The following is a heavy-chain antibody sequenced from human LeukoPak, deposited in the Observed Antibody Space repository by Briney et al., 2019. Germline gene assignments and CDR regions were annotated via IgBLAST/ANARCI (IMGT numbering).Heavy chain of an antibody. V-gene: IGHV3-7*03. CDR2: INRDGSER. J-gene: IGHJ6*02. CDR1: GFTFSNYW. CDR3: ARRNAMDV. Sequence: GGSLRLSCAASGFTFSNYWMTWVRQAPGKGLEWVANINRDGSERYYVDSVKGRFTISRDDAKSSLYLQMNSLRAEGTAVYYCARRNAMDVWGQGTTVIVFS.